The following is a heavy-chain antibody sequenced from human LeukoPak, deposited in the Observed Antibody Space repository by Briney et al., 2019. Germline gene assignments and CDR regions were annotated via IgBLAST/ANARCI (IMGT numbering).Heavy chain of an antibody. V-gene: IGHV1-8*03. Sequence: ASVKASCKASGYTFTSYDINWVRQATGQGLEWMGWMNPNSGNTGYAQKFQGRVTITRNTSISTAYMELSSLRSEDTAVYYCARGHARGVVVVVAATTPLSDYWGQGTLVTVSS. J-gene: IGHJ4*02. CDR2: MNPNSGNT. CDR1: GYTFTSYD. D-gene: IGHD2-15*01. CDR3: ARGHARGVVVVVAATTPLSDY.